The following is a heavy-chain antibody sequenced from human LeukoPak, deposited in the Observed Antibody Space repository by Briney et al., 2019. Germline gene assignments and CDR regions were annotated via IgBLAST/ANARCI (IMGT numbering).Heavy chain of an antibody. J-gene: IGHJ4*02. V-gene: IGHV4-61*02. D-gene: IGHD3-3*01. Sequence: SETLSLTCTVSGGSISSGSYYWSWIRQPAGKGLEWIGRIYTSGSTNYNPSLKSRVTISVDTSKNQFSLKLSSVTAADTAVYYCAREDWLLGEIDYWGQGTLVTVSS. CDR2: IYTSGST. CDR3: AREDWLLGEIDY. CDR1: GGSISSGSYY.